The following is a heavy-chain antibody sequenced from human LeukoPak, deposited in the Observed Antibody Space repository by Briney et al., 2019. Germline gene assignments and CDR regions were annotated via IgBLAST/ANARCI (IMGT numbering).Heavy chain of an antibody. CDR1: GGSFSGYY. CDR3: ARVRLGVGLDAFDI. Sequence: SETLSLTCAVYGGSFSGYYWSWIRQPAGKGLEWIGRIYTSGSTNYNPSLKSRVTMSVDTSKNQFSLKLSSVTAADTAVYYCARVRLGVGLDAFDIWGQGTMVTVSS. CDR2: IYTSGST. V-gene: IGHV4-59*10. J-gene: IGHJ3*02. D-gene: IGHD3-10*01.